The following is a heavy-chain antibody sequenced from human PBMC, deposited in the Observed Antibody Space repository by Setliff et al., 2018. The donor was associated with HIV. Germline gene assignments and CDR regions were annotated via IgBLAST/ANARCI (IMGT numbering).Heavy chain of an antibody. J-gene: IGHJ3*01. CDR2: VSPDGDIT. Sequence: LRLSCVGTGFAFSTFDMNWVRQTPGKGLEWVAAVSPDGDITYYPDSLRGRFTVSRDNSKNMLFLQRNNLGAEDSAIYYCAKPTSGFYPRPYDLWGHGTKVTVSS. CDR3: AKPTSGFYPRPYDL. D-gene: IGHD5-12*01. V-gene: IGHV3-23*01. CDR1: GFAFSTFD.